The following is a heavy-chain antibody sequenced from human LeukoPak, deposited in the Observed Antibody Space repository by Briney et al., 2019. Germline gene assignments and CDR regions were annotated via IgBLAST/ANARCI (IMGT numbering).Heavy chain of an antibody. V-gene: IGHV3-30*18. CDR2: ISYEGSNK. D-gene: IGHD5-18*01. CDR1: GFTFSGYG. J-gene: IGHJ4*02. CDR3: AKVLGGYSYGYLGDYYFDY. Sequence: GASLRLSCAASGFTFSGYGMRWVRQPPGKGREWVAVISYEGSNKYYAYSVKGRFTISRDNSKNTLYLQMNSLRAEDTAVYYCAKVLGGYSYGYLGDYYFDYWGQGTLVTVSS.